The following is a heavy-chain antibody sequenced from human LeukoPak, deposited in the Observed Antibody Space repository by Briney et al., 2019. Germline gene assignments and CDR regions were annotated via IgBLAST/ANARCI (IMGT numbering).Heavy chain of an antibody. CDR3: ATSSPKYYYYGMDV. CDR1: GYTLTELS. V-gene: IGHV1-24*01. Sequence: ASVKVSCKVSGYTLTELSMHWVRQAPGEGLEWMGGFDPEDGETIYAQKFQGRVTMTEDTSTDTAYMELSSLRSEDTAVYYCATSSPKYYYYGMDVWGQGTTVTVSS. J-gene: IGHJ6*02. CDR2: FDPEDGET.